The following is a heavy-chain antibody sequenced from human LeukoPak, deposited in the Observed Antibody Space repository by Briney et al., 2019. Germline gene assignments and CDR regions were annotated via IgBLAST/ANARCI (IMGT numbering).Heavy chain of an antibody. J-gene: IGHJ4*02. CDR2: ISGSGGST. V-gene: IGHV3-23*01. CDR3: ARGPYCTNGVCSDY. D-gene: IGHD2-8*01. Sequence: GGSLRLSCAASGFTFSSYAMSWVRQAPGKGLEWVSAISGSGGSTYYADSVKGRFTISRDNSKNTLYLQMNSLRAEDTAVYYCARGPYCTNGVCSDYWGQGTLVTVSS. CDR1: GFTFSSYA.